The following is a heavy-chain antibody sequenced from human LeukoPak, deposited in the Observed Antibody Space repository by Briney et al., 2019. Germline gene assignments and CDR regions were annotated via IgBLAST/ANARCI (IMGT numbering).Heavy chain of an antibody. D-gene: IGHD2-8*01. Sequence: GGSLRLSCAASGFTFYNSAMNWVRQAPGKGLEWVSGISGSGGSTYYADSVKGRFTISRDNSKNTLYLQMNSLRAEDTAVYYCAKWARYCTNGVCYYFDYWGQGTLVTVSS. CDR2: ISGSGGST. V-gene: IGHV3-23*01. CDR3: AKWARYCTNGVCYYFDY. J-gene: IGHJ4*02. CDR1: GFTFYNSA.